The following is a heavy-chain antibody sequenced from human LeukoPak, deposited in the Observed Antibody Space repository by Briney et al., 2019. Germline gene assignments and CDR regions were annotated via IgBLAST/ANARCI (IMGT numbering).Heavy chain of an antibody. CDR2: ISGSGGST. D-gene: IGHD5-12*01. J-gene: IGHJ4*02. Sequence: GGSLRLSCAASGFTFSGYYMSWVRQAPGKGLEWVSAISGSGGSTYYADSVKGRFTISRDNSKNTLYLQMNSLRAEDTAVYYCAKDYEGYSGYDFFDYWGQGTLVTVSS. CDR3: AKDYEGYSGYDFFDY. CDR1: GFTFSGYY. V-gene: IGHV3-23*01.